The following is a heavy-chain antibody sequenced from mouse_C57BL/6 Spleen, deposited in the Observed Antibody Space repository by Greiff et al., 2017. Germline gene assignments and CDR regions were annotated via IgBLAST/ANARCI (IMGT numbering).Heavy chain of an antibody. CDR1: GFNIKDYY. Sequence: EVKLMESGAELVRPGASVKLSCTASGFNIKDYYMHWVKQRPEQGLEWIGRIDPEDGDTEYAPKFQGKATMTADTSSNTAYLQLSSLTSEDTAVYYCTTPLLRSYYFDYWGQGTTLTVSS. V-gene: IGHV14-1*01. D-gene: IGHD1-1*01. J-gene: IGHJ2*01. CDR3: TTPLLRSYYFDY. CDR2: IDPEDGDT.